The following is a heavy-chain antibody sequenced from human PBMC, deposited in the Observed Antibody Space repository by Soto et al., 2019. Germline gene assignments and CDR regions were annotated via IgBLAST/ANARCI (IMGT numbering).Heavy chain of an antibody. CDR1: GYTHTFNTYA. Sequence: EVQLLESGGGLVQPGGSLRLSCAGSGYTHTFNTYAMSWVRQAPGKGLEWVAGISPTGGSTYYADSVKGRFTISRDNSNDTLVLQMSSLRVEDAAVYFCAKVKGGIVPTMGGGFDSWRRGTLVTVSS. D-gene: IGHD5-12*01. CDR2: ISPTGGST. V-gene: IGHV3-23*01. J-gene: IGHJ4*02. CDR3: AKVKGGIVPTMGGGFDS.